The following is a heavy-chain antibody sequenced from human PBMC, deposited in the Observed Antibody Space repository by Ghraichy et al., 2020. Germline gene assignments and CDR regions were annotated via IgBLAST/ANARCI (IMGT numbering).Heavy chain of an antibody. CDR2: IYHGGST. V-gene: IGHV4-4*02. J-gene: IGHJ4*02. Sequence: SETLSLTCVVSGGSLISSNWWSWVRQSPGKGLEWIGEIYHGGSTTYNPSLKSRVTISIDKSNNQFSLKLTSVTAADTAVYYCARDSEYSGSGPPEWVGFDSWGQGTLVTVSS. CDR1: GGSLISSNW. D-gene: IGHD2-21*01. CDR3: ARDSEYSGSGPPEWVGFDS.